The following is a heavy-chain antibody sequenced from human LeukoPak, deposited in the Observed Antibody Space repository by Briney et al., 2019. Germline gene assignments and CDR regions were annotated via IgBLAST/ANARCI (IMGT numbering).Heavy chain of an antibody. CDR2: IRYDGSNK. CDR3: AKGMWEKVSTVTTQGFDY. D-gene: IGHD4-17*01. Sequence: GGSLRLSCAASGFTFSSYGMHWVRQAPGKGLEWVAFIRYDGSNKCYADSVKGRFTISRDNSKNTLYLQMNSLRAEDTAVYYCAKGMWEKVSTVTTQGFDYWGQGTLVTVSS. CDR1: GFTFSSYG. V-gene: IGHV3-30*02. J-gene: IGHJ4*02.